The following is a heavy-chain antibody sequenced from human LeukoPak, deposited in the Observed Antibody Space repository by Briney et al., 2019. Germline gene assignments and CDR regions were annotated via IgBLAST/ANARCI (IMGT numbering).Heavy chain of an antibody. CDR2: ISGSGGNI. Sequence: GGSLRLSCVVSGFNFNNYAMGWVRQAPGEGLEWVSSISGSGGNINNADSVKGRFTISRDNSKNTLYLQMNSLRAEDTAIYYCVRLRVETTSYFDYWGQGTLVTVSS. CDR1: GFNFNNYA. V-gene: IGHV3-23*01. D-gene: IGHD1-26*01. J-gene: IGHJ4*02. CDR3: VRLRVETTSYFDY.